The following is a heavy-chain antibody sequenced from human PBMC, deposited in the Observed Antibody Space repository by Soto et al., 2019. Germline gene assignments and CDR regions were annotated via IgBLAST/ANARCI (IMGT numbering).Heavy chain of an antibody. Sequence: SETLSLTCTVSGGSISSGNYYWSWIRQHPGKGLEWIGYIYYSGSTYYNPSLKSRVTISVDTPKNQYSLRLSSVTAADTAVYYCARTTVNTFIDSLNWYFDLWGRGTLVTVSS. CDR1: GGSISSGNYY. V-gene: IGHV4-31*03. D-gene: IGHD4-17*01. CDR3: ARTTVNTFIDSLNWYFDL. J-gene: IGHJ2*01. CDR2: IYYSGST.